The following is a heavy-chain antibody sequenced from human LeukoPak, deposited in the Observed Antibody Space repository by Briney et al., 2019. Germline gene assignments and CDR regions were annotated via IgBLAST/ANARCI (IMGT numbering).Heavy chain of an antibody. CDR3: ARGPRGDFWSGYYSTYYYYGMDV. J-gene: IGHJ6*02. V-gene: IGHV3-74*01. Sequence: GGSLRLSCAASGFTFSSYWMHWVRQAPGKGLVWVSRINSDGSSTNYADSVKGRFTISRDNAKNTLYLQMNSLRAEDTAVYYCARGPRGDFWSGYYSTYYYYGMDVWGQGTTVTVSS. D-gene: IGHD3-3*01. CDR1: GFTFSSYW. CDR2: INSDGSST.